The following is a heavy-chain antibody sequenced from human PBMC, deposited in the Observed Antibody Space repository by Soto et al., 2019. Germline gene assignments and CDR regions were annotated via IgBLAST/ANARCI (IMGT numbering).Heavy chain of an antibody. Sequence: QVQLVESGGGVIQPGRSLRLSCAASGFTFRNYGMHWVRQAPAQGLEWVALVWYDGGNKNYVDSVKGRFTISRDNSRNTSDLQMNSLRDEDTPVYYCVRAAGYSGNDYVYYYGMDVWGQGTRVTVSS. CDR2: VWYDGGNK. CDR1: GFTFRNYG. J-gene: IGHJ6*02. CDR3: VRAAGYSGNDYVYYYGMDV. D-gene: IGHD5-12*01. V-gene: IGHV3-33*01.